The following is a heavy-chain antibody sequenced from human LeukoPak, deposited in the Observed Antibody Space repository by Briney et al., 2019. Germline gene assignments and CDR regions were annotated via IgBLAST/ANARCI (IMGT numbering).Heavy chain of an antibody. J-gene: IGHJ4*02. Sequence: GGSLTLLCRVSGFTLRYRGITWVRQAPGKGLEWVAVIYGGAGTFYSDSVKGRFTISRGNSNNTLHLQMTSIRPEDTAVYYCARGLPGYSKRLYYVVFCGQGTLVSVSS. D-gene: IGHD6-13*01. CDR2: IYGGAGT. CDR3: ARGLPGYSKRLYYVVF. CDR1: GFTLRYRG. V-gene: IGHV3-53*05.